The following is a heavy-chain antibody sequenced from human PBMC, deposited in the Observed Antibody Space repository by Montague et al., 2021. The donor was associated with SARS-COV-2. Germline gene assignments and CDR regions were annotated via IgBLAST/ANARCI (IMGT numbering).Heavy chain of an antibody. J-gene: IGHJ6*02. CDR1: GFTFSSYS. V-gene: IGHV3-21*01. CDR2: ISSSSSYI. D-gene: IGHD3-10*01. Sequence: SLRLSCAASGFTFSSYSMNWVRQAPGKGLEWVSSISSSSSYIYYADSVKGRFTISSDNAKDSLYLQMNSLRAEDTAVYYCARDTLDYGLWSAGSYYNAYYYYYGMDVWGQGTTVTVSS. CDR3: ARDTLDYGLWSAGSYYNAYYYYYGMDV.